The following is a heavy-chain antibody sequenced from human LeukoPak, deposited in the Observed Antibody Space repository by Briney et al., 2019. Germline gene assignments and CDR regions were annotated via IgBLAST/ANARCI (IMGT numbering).Heavy chain of an antibody. CDR2: IYYSGST. Sequence: PSQTLSLTCTVSGGSISSGGYYWSWIRQHPGKGLEWIGYIYYSGSTYYNPSLKSRFTISVDTSKNQFSLKLSSVTAADTAVYYCARAPGQLSYFDYWGQGTLVTVSS. CDR3: ARAPGQLSYFDY. D-gene: IGHD5-18*01. CDR1: GGSISSGGYY. J-gene: IGHJ4*02. V-gene: IGHV4-31*03.